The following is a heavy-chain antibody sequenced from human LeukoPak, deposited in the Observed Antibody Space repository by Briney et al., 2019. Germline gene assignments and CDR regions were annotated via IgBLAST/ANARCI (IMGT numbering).Heavy chain of an antibody. Sequence: PSETLSLTCTVSGGSISSYYWSWIRRPPGKGLEWIGYIYYSGSTNYNPSLKSRVTISVDTSKNQFSLKLSSVTAADTAVYYCARAPGDAFDIWGQGTMVTVSS. V-gene: IGHV4-59*01. CDR2: IYYSGST. CDR1: GGSISSYY. J-gene: IGHJ3*02. CDR3: ARAPGDAFDI.